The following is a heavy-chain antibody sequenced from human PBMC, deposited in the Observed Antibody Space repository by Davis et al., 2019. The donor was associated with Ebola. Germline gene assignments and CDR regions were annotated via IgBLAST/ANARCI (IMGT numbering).Heavy chain of an antibody. CDR2: IYDQST. J-gene: IGHJ4*02. CDR1: GFTVSSNH. D-gene: IGHD6-19*01. V-gene: IGHV3-53*05. Sequence: GEFLKISCTASGFTVSSNHMSWVRQAPGKGLEWVSVIYDQSTAYADAVRGRFIISRDKSNNTLYLEMSSLRVDDTAVHYCATTQWLREFDNWGQGTLVTVSS. CDR3: ATTQWLREFDN.